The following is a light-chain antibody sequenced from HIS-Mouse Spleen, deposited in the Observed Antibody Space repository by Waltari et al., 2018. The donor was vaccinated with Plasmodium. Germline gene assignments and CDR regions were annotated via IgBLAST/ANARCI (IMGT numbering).Light chain of an antibody. CDR1: QSVSSY. J-gene: IGKJ5*01. Sequence: EIVLTQSPATLSLSPGERATLTCRARQSVSSYLAWYQQKPGQAPRLLIYYASTRATGIPARFSGSGSGTDFTLTISSLEPEDFALYYCQQRSNWPPTFGQGTRLEIK. CDR2: YAS. V-gene: IGKV3-11*01. CDR3: QQRSNWPPT.